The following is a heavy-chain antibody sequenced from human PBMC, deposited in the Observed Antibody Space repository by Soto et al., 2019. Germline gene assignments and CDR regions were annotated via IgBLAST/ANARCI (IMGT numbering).Heavy chain of an antibody. D-gene: IGHD2-21*02. CDR2: ISSSSSYI. Sequence: GGSLRLSCAASGFTFSSYSMNWVRQAPGKGLEWVSSISSSSSYIYYADSVKGRFTISRGNAKNSLYLQMNSLRAEDTAVYYCARDSAVVTAPVYYFDYWGQGTLVTVSS. V-gene: IGHV3-21*01. CDR3: ARDSAVVTAPVYYFDY. J-gene: IGHJ4*02. CDR1: GFTFSSYS.